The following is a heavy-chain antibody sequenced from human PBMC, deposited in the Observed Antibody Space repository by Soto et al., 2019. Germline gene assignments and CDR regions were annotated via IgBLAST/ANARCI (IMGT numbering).Heavy chain of an antibody. CDR1: GGSINTAGYY. CDR2: IFYSGSA. CDR3: ARTLRTGVLKIDS. J-gene: IGHJ4*02. V-gene: IGHV4-31*03. D-gene: IGHD1-1*01. Sequence: QVQLQESGPGLVKPSQTMSLTCNVTGGSINTAGYYWSWIRQVPGKGLEWIGYIFYSGSAYYHPSLKSRASISVDRSKNQFSLKVNSVTAADTAVYYCARTLRTGVLKIDSWGQGTLVTVSS.